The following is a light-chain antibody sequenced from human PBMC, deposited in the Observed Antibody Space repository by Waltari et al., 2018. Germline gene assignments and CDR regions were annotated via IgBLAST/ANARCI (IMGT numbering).Light chain of an antibody. V-gene: IGLV2-23*02. Sequence: QSALTQPASVSGSPGQSITISCTGTSSDVGSYNLVSWYQQHPDKATKLLIYEVSHRPSGVSDRFSGSKSGNTASLTISGLKAEDEADYYCCSYAGSDTFVVLGGGTKLTVL. CDR1: SSDVGSYNL. CDR3: CSYAGSDTFVV. CDR2: EVS. J-gene: IGLJ2*01.